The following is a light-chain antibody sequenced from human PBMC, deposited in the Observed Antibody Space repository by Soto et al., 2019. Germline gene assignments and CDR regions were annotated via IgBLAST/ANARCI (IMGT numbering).Light chain of an antibody. V-gene: IGKV1-27*01. CDR2: GAS. CDR3: HKYDRAPFP. Sequence: DIQMTQSPSSLSAYLGDRVTITCRASQGISNYLAWYQQKPGRLPKLLLFGASTLQSGVPARFSGSGSGTLLTITITVLVPADVATYYCHKYDRAPFPFGPGNKVDCK. J-gene: IGKJ3*01. CDR1: QGISNY.